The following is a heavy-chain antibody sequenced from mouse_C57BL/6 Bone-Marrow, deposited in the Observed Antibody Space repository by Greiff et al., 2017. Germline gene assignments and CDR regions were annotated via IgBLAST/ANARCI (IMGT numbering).Heavy chain of an antibody. J-gene: IGHJ1*03. D-gene: IGHD2-4*01. Sequence: DVQLVESGGDLVKPGGSLKLSCAASGFTFSSYGMSWVRQTPDKRLEWVATISSGGSYTYYPDSVKGRFTISRDNAKNTLYLQMSSLKSEDTAMYYCARPGDYDVLWYFDVWGTGTTVTVSS. V-gene: IGHV5-6*01. CDR1: GFTFSSYG. CDR3: ARPGDYDVLWYFDV. CDR2: ISSGGSYT.